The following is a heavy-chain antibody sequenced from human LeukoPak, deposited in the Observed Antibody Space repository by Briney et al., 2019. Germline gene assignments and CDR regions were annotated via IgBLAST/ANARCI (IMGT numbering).Heavy chain of an antibody. V-gene: IGHV4-39*01. CDR1: GDSISSSSSY. CDR3: ARQSLGVLWFGDRSGAFDI. CDR2: IYYSGST. D-gene: IGHD3-10*01. J-gene: IGHJ3*02. Sequence: SETLSLTCTVSGDSISSSSSYWGWIRQPPGKGLEWIGSIYYSGSTYYNPALKSRVSISVDTSKNQFSLKLSSVTAADTAVYYCARQSLGVLWFGDRSGAFDIWGQGTMVTVSS.